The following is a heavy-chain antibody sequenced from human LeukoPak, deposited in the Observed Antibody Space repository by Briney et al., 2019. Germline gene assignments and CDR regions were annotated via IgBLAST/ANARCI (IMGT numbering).Heavy chain of an antibody. CDR1: GFTFRSGW. CDR3: ARGVLLGGYYLS. CDR2: INPDGSAT. J-gene: IGHJ5*02. Sequence: PGGSLRLSCAASGFTFRSGWMSWVRQSPEKGLEWAANINPDGSATYYVDSVKGRFIISRDNTKNSLYLQMNSLRAEDTAVYYCARGVLLGGYYLSWGQGTLVTVSS. D-gene: IGHD3-22*01. V-gene: IGHV3-7*03.